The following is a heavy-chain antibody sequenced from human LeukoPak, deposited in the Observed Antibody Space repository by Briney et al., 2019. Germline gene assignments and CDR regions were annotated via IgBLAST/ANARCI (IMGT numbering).Heavy chain of an antibody. CDR2: IYYSGST. J-gene: IGHJ6*02. D-gene: IGHD3-22*01. CDR1: GGSISSYY. V-gene: IGHV4-59*01. CDR3: ARDRARDSSGYDYYYYGMDV. Sequence: KPSETLSLTCTVSGGSISSYYWSWIRQPPGKGPEWIGYIYYSGSTNYNPSLKSRVTISVDTSKNQFSLKLSSVTAADTAVYYCARDRARDSSGYDYYYYGMDVWGQGTTVTVSS.